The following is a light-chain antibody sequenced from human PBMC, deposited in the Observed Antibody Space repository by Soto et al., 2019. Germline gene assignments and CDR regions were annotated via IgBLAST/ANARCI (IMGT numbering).Light chain of an antibody. V-gene: IGKV3-11*01. CDR1: QSVSSY. CDR2: DAS. CDR3: QQRTNWT. J-gene: IGKJ1*01. Sequence: EIVLTQSPATLSLSPGERATLSCRASQSVSSYLAWYQQKPGQAPRLLIYDASNRATGIPARFSGSGSGTDFTLTIRSLEPEDFAVYYCQQRTNWTFGQGTQVDIK.